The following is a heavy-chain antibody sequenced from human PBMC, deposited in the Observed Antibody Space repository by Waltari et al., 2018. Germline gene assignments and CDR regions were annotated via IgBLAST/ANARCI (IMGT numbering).Heavy chain of an antibody. CDR3: ARGLDIVVVPAAIPGSDYYYMDV. D-gene: IGHD2-2*02. J-gene: IGHJ6*03. CDR2: IGPIFGTA. V-gene: IGHV1-69*01. Sequence: QVQLVQSGAEVKKPGSSVKVSCKASGGTFSSYATSWVPPAPGHGPGWMGGIGPIFGTANYAQKFQGRVTITADESTSTAYMELSSLRSEDTAVYYCARGLDIVVVPAAIPGSDYYYMDVWGKGTTVTVSS. CDR1: GGTFSSYA.